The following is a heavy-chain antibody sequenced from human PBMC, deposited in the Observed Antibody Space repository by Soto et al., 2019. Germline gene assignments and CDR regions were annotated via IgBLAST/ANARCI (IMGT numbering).Heavy chain of an antibody. CDR2: ISYDGINK. CDR1: GFTFVNYG. D-gene: IGHD6-13*01. V-gene: IGHV3-30*03. CDR3: ARDGASSSGDAFDI. Sequence: QMQLVESGGGVVQPGRSLRLSCAASGFTFVNYGMHWVRQAPGKGLEWVAVISYDGINKYYADSVKGRFTISRDGSKNTLDLQMNSLRSDDTAVYFCARDGASSSGDAFDIWGQGTLVTVSS. J-gene: IGHJ3*02.